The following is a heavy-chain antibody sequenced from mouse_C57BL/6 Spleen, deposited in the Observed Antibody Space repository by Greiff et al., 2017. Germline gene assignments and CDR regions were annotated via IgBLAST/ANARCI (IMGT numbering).Heavy chain of an antibody. D-gene: IGHD2-1*01. CDR3: ARKGGGNYEYYAMDY. CDR1: GFSLTSYA. V-gene: IGHV2-9-1*01. Sequence: VHLVESGPGLVAPSQSLSITCTVSGFSLTSYAISWVRQPPGTGLEWLGVIWTGGGTNYNSALKSRLSISKDNSKSQVFLKMNSLQTDDTARYYCARKGGGNYEYYAMDYWGQGTSVTVSS. J-gene: IGHJ4*01. CDR2: IWTGGGT.